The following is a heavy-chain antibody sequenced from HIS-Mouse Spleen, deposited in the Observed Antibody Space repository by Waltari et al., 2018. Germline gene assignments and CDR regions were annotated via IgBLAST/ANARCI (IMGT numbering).Heavy chain of an antibody. CDR1: GFTFSNAW. J-gene: IGHJ3*02. V-gene: IGHV3-15*01. D-gene: IGHD6-13*01. CDR2: IKSKTDGGKK. CDR3: TYSSSWYRNNAFDI. Sequence: EVQLVESGGGLIQPGGSPRLSCAASGFTFSNAWMSWVRQAPGKGLEWVGRIKSKTDGGKKDYAETVKGRFTISRDDSKNTLYLQMNSLKTEDTAVYYCTYSSSWYRNNAFDIWGQGTMVTVSS.